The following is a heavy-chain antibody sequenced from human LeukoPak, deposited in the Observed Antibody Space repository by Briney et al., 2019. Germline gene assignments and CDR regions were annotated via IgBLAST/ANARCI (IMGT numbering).Heavy chain of an antibody. Sequence: GGSLRLSCAASGFTFSSYWMHWVRQAPGKGLVWVSRINTDGSSTSYADSVKGRFTISRDNAKNTLYLQMNSLRAEDTAVYYCARGPDYYGSGIEWGQGTLVTVSS. D-gene: IGHD3-10*01. J-gene: IGHJ4*02. CDR1: GFTFSSYW. CDR2: INTDGSST. V-gene: IGHV3-74*01. CDR3: ARGPDYYGSGIE.